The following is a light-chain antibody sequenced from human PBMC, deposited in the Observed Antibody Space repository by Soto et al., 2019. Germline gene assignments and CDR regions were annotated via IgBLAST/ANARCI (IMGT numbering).Light chain of an antibody. CDR1: QSVSSN. CDR3: QQYNNWPPRT. CDR2: GAS. V-gene: IGKV3-15*01. J-gene: IGKJ1*01. Sequence: EIVMTQSPATLSVSPGERATLSCRASQSVSSNLAWYQQKPGQAPRLLIYGASTRATGIPARFSGSGSGTEFTLTISSLQSEDFAVYYCQQYNNWPPRTFGQWTKVEIK.